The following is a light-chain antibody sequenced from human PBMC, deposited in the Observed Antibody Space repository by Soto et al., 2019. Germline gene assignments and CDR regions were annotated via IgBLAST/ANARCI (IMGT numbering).Light chain of an antibody. CDR1: SSDVGGYDY. V-gene: IGLV2-14*03. CDR2: DVT. CDR3: SSYTSSTTVI. J-gene: IGLJ2*01. Sequence: QSVLTQPASVSGSPGQSITISCTGTSSDVGGYDYVSWYQQHPGKAPKLMIYDVTNRPSGVSNRFSGSKSGNTASLTISGLQAEDEADYYCSSYTSSTTVIFGGGTKVIVL.